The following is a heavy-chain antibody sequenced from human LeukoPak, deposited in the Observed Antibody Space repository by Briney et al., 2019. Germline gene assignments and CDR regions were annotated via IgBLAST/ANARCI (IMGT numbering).Heavy chain of an antibody. J-gene: IGHJ3*02. D-gene: IGHD2-15*01. CDR3: ARAQGVRTVGYCSGGSCYSGAFDI. CDR2: IYHSGST. V-gene: IGHV4-38-2*02. CDR1: GYSISSGYY. Sequence: SETLSLTCTVSGYSISSGYYWGWIRQPPGKGLEWIGSIYHSGSTYYNPSLKSRVTISVDTSKNQFSLKLSSVTAADTAVYYCARAQGVRTVGYCSGGSCYSGAFDIWGQGTMVTVSS.